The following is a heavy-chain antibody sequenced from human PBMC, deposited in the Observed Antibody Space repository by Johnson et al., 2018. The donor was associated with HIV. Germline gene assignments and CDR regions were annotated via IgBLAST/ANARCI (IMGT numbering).Heavy chain of an antibody. V-gene: IGHV3-66*01. CDR3: AREAVPRGLQSAFGGAFDI. CDR2: IYSGGTT. CDR1: GFTVSSNY. J-gene: IGHJ3*02. Sequence: VQLVESGGGLVQPGGSLRLSCAASGFTVSSNYMSWVRQAPGKGLEWVSVIYSGGTTYYVDSVKGSFTIPRDNSKTTLYLQMNSLRAEDTAVYYCAREAVPRGLQSAFGGAFDIWGQGTMVTVAA. D-gene: IGHD3-16*01.